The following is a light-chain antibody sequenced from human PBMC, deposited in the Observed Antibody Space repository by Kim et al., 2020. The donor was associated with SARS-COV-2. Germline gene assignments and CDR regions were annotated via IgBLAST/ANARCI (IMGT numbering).Light chain of an antibody. Sequence: SPVKLTCTLGSGHSSYIIAWHQQQPGKAPRYLTKLEGSGSYNKGSGVPDRFSGSSSGADRYLTISNLQSEDEADYYCETWDSNSRVFGGGTQLTVL. J-gene: IGLJ2*01. CDR3: ETWDSNSRV. CDR2: LEGSGSY. V-gene: IGLV4-60*03. CDR1: SGHSSYI.